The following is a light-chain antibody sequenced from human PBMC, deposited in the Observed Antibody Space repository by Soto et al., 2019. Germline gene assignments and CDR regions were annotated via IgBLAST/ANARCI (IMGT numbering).Light chain of an antibody. V-gene: IGKV2-28*01. CDR2: LGS. Sequence: DIVMTQSPLSLPVTPGEPASISCRSSQSLLHSNGYNYLDWYLQKPGQSPQLLIYLGSNRASGGPDRFSGSGSGTDFTLKISRVEAGDVGVYYCLQALQTPLLTFGGGTKVQIK. J-gene: IGKJ4*01. CDR3: LQALQTPLLT. CDR1: QSLLHSNGYNY.